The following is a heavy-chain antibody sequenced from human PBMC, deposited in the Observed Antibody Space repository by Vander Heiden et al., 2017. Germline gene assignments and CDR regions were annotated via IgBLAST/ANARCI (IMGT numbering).Heavy chain of an antibody. CDR2: ISGSGGST. J-gene: IGHJ4*02. V-gene: IGHV3-23*01. CDR1: GFTFSSYA. Sequence: EVQLLESGGGLVQPGGSLRISCAASGFTFSSYAMSWVRQAPGKGLEWVSAISGSGGSTYYADSVKGRFTISRDNSKNTLYLQMNSLRAEDTAVYYCAKNTITMIVVVITPFDYWGQGTLVTVSS. D-gene: IGHD3-22*01. CDR3: AKNTITMIVVVITPFDY.